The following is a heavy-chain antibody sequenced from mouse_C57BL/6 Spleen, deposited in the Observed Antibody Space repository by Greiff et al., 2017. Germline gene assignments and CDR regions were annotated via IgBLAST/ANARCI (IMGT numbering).Heavy chain of an antibody. Sequence: EVKLMESGGGLVKPGGSLKLSCAASGFTFSDYGMHWVRQAPEKGLEWVAYISSASSTIYYADTVKGRFTISRDNAKNTLFLQMTRLRSEDTAMYYCARVLGLTPYWGQGTLVTVSA. CDR3: ARVLGLTPY. J-gene: IGHJ3*01. CDR1: GFTFSDYG. CDR2: ISSASSTI. D-gene: IGHD3-3*01. V-gene: IGHV5-17*01.